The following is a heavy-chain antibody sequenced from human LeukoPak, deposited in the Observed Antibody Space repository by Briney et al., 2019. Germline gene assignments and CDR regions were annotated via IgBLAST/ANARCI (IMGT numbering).Heavy chain of an antibody. CDR3: TRYSYNSGPNDY. D-gene: IGHD3-10*01. CDR2: IKQDGSGK. J-gene: IGHJ4*02. Sequence: PGGSLRLSCAASGFTFSSHWMSWVRQAPGKGLEWVANIKQDGSGKHYVDSVKGRFTISRDNTKTSLYLQMNSLRAEDTAVYYCTRYSYNSGPNDYWGQGILVTVSS. CDR1: GFTFSSHW. V-gene: IGHV3-7*01.